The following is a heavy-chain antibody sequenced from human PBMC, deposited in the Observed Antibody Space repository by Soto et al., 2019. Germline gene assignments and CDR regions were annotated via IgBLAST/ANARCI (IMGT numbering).Heavy chain of an antibody. CDR1: GESVSSISVA. Sequence: HTLSRTCAVSGESVSSISVACIWIRQSPSRGLEWLGRTYYKSKWYNDYAVSVKSRITINPDTSKNQFSLQLNSVTPEDTAVYYCARGSAAKPYYFDYWGQGTLVTVSS. D-gene: IGHD6-13*01. V-gene: IGHV6-1*01. CDR3: ARGSAAKPYYFDY. J-gene: IGHJ4*02. CDR2: TYYKSKWYN.